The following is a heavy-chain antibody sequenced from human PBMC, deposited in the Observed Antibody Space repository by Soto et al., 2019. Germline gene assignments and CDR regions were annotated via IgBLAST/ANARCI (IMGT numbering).Heavy chain of an antibody. Sequence: TLETMSLTCAVYGGSFSGYYWSWISQTPGKGLEWIGEINHSGSTNYNPSLKSRVTISVDTSKNQFSLKLSSVTAADTAVYYCARVHEPAPLVPAAIISHPTTPYFDYWGQGTLVTVSS. J-gene: IGHJ4*02. CDR3: ARVHEPAPLVPAAIISHPTTPYFDY. V-gene: IGHV4-34*01. CDR2: INHSGST. CDR1: GGSFSGYY. D-gene: IGHD2-2*02.